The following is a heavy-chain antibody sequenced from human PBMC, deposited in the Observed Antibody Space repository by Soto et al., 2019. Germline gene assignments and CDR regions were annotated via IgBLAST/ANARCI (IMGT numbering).Heavy chain of an antibody. V-gene: IGHV3-30-3*01. CDR1: GFTFSSYA. D-gene: IGHD3-10*01. CDR3: ATCITLVRGAPDY. Sequence: QVQLVESGGGVVQPGRSLRLSCAASGFTFSSYAMHWVRQAPGKGLEWVAVISYDGGNKYYADSVKGRFTISRDNSKNTLYLQMNILRAEDTSLYYCATCITLVRGAPDYWGQGTLVTVSS. J-gene: IGHJ4*02. CDR2: ISYDGGNK.